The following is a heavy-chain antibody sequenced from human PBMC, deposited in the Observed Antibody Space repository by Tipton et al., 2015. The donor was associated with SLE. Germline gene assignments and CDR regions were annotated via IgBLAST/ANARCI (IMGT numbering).Heavy chain of an antibody. V-gene: IGHV5-10-1*01. D-gene: IGHD1-1*01. CDR1: GYTFRNYW. CDR3: ARHSHAGTFDL. CDR2: LDPIDASASDD. J-gene: IGHJ4*02. Sequence: VQLVQSGAEVKKPGESLKISCQGSGYTFRNYWISWVRQVPGKGLEWMGRLDPIDASASDDNYNPSFRGHVTISGDRAISTAYLQWSSLKTSDSAIYYCARHSHAGTFDLWGQGTLVTVSS.